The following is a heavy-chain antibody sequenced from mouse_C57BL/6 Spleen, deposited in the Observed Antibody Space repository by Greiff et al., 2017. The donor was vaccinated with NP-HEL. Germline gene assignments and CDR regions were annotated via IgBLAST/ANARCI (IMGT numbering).Heavy chain of an antibody. CDR3: AHYYGSSSYYFDY. V-gene: IGHV1-78*01. D-gene: IGHD1-1*01. Sequence: SDAELVKPGASVKISCKVSGYTFTDHTIHWMKQRPEQGLEWIGYIYPRDGSTKYNEKFKGKATLTADKSSSTAYMQLNSLTSEDSAVYFCAHYYGSSSYYFDYWGQGTTLTVSS. CDR2: IYPRDGST. J-gene: IGHJ2*01. CDR1: GYTFTDHT.